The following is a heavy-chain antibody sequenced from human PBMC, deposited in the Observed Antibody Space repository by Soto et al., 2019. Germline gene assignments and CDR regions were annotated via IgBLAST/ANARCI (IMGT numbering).Heavy chain of an antibody. CDR1: GFTFSSYG. CDR3: AKDYTRYRGTAGFDY. CDR2: ISYDGSNK. J-gene: IGHJ4*02. V-gene: IGHV3-30*18. D-gene: IGHD1-26*01. Sequence: GGSLRLSCAASGFTFSSYGMHWVRQAPGKGLEWVAVISYDGSNKYYADSVKGRFTISRDNSKNTLYLQMNSLRAEDTAVYYCAKDYTRYRGTAGFDYWGQGTLVTVSS.